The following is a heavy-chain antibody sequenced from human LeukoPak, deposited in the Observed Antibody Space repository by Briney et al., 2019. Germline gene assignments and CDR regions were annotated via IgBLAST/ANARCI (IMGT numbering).Heavy chain of an antibody. D-gene: IGHD6-13*01. V-gene: IGHV4-34*01. Sequence: SETLSLTCAVYGGSFSDYYWSWIRQPPGKGLEWIGEINHSGSTNYNPSLKSRVTISVDTSKNQFSLKLSSVTAADTAVYYCARGGDTSSWYAWFDPWGQGTLVTVSS. J-gene: IGHJ5*02. CDR3: ARGGDTSSWYAWFDP. CDR2: INHSGST. CDR1: GGSFSDYY.